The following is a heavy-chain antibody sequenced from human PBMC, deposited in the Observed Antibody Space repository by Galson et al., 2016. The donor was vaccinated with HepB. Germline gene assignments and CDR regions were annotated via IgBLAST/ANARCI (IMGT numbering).Heavy chain of an antibody. V-gene: IGHV3-43*02. D-gene: IGHD4-17*01. Sequence: SLRLSCAASGFTFDDYAMHWVRQVPGEGLEWVSLISGAGGGTYYADSVKGRFTISSDNSKTSLYLQMNTLRTEDTALYYCAKGDGGYYLVVDSWGQGTLVTVSS. CDR2: ISGAGGGT. CDR3: AKGDGGYYLVVDS. CDR1: GFTFDDYA. J-gene: IGHJ4*02.